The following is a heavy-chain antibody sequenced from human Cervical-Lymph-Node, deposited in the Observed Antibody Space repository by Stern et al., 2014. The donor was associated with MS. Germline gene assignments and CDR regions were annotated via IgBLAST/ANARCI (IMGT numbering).Heavy chain of an antibody. Sequence: VPLVESGGGVVQPGRSLRLSCAASGFTFSSYGMHWVRQAPGKGLEWGAVIWYDGSNKYYADSVKGRFTISRDNSKNTLYLQMNSLRAEDTAVYYCARDCKLRYYYYGMDVWGQGTTVTVSS. CDR1: GFTFSSYG. J-gene: IGHJ6*02. CDR3: ARDCKLRYYYYGMDV. D-gene: IGHD1-26*01. V-gene: IGHV3-33*01. CDR2: IWYDGSNK.